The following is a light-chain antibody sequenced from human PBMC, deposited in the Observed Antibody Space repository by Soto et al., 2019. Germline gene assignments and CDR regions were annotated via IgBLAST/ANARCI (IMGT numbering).Light chain of an antibody. CDR3: NSYMTSRNLDVV. J-gene: IGLJ2*01. Sequence: QSALPQSASVSGSPGQSITISCTGTSNDIGGYNYVSWYQPHPGRAPKLLIYDVTNRPSGVSNRFSGSKSGNTASLTISGLQSEDEGDYYCNSYMTSRNLDVVFGGGTKLTVL. CDR1: SNDIGGYNY. CDR2: DVT. V-gene: IGLV2-14*03.